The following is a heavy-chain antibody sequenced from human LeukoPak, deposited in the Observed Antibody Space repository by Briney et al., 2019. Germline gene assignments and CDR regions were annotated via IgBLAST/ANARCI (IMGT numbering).Heavy chain of an antibody. Sequence: SETLSLTCTVSGGSISSSSYYWGWIRQPPAKGLEWIGEFNHSGSTNYNPSLKSRVTISVDTSKNQFSLKLSSVTAADTAVYYCARGRITILGVVTSLDYWGQGTLVTVSS. D-gene: IGHD3-3*01. CDR2: FNHSGST. CDR3: ARGRITILGVVTSLDY. J-gene: IGHJ4*02. V-gene: IGHV4-39*07. CDR1: GGSISSSSYY.